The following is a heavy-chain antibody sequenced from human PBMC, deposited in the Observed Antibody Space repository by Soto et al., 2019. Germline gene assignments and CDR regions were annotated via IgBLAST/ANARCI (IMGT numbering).Heavy chain of an antibody. CDR3: ADDYGDYYFDY. CDR1: GYTITSYA. CDR2: INAGNGNT. D-gene: IGHD4-17*01. Sequence: ASVTVSCKASGYTITSYAVHWVRQAPGQRLEWMGWINAGNGNTKYSQKFQGRVTITRDTSASTAYMELSSLRSEDTAVYYCADDYGDYYFDYWGQGTLVTVSS. V-gene: IGHV1-3*01. J-gene: IGHJ4*02.